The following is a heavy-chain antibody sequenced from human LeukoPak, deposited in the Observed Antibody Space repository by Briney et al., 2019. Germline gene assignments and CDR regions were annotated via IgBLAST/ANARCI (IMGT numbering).Heavy chain of an antibody. CDR2: INWDGNTI. Sequence: ALRLSCAASGFTFDDYAMHWVRQAPGKGLEWLSSINWDGNTIAYVDSVKGRFTISRDNSKNTLYLQMNSLRAEDTAVYYCTTDSSGYPIDYWGQGTLVTVSS. V-gene: IGHV3-9*01. CDR1: GFTFDDYA. D-gene: IGHD3-22*01. CDR3: TTDSSGYPIDY. J-gene: IGHJ4*02.